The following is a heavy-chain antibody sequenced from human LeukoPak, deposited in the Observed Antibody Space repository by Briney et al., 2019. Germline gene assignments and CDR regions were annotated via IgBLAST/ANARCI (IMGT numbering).Heavy chain of an antibody. D-gene: IGHD6-6*01. V-gene: IGHV1-24*01. CDR1: GYTLTELS. CDR3: ATPRYSSSLGGAFDI. CDR2: FDPEDGET. J-gene: IGHJ3*02. Sequence: GASVKVSCKVSGYTLTELSMHWVRQAPGKGLEWMGGFDPEDGETTYAQKFQGRVTMTEDTSTDTAYMELSSLRSEDTAVYYCATPRYSSSLGGAFDIWGQGTMVTVSS.